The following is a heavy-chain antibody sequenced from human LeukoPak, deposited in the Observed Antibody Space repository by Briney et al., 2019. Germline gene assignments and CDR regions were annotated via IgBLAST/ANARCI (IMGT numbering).Heavy chain of an antibody. V-gene: IGHV3-7*01. CDR1: GFTLSSSW. CDR2: IKQDGSEK. Sequence: GGSLRLSCAASGFTLSSSWMSWVRQAARKGLEWVANIKQDGSEKYYVDSVKGRFTISRDNAKNSLYLQMISLRAEDTAVYYCARVGGRYSPLGYWGQGTLVTVSS. D-gene: IGHD3-16*02. J-gene: IGHJ4*02. CDR3: ARVGGRYSPLGY.